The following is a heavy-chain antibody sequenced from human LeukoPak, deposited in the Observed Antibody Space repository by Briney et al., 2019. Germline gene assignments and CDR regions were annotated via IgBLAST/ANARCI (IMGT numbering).Heavy chain of an antibody. CDR2: ISWDGGST. CDR3: AKEEGAAAGYYYYYYMDV. V-gene: IGHV3-43D*03. J-gene: IGHJ6*03. Sequence: GGSLRLSCAASGFTFDDYAMHWVRQAPGKGLEWVSLISWDGGSTYYADSVKGRFTISRDNSKNSLYLQMNSLRAEDTALYYCAKEEGAAAGYYYYYYMDVWGKGTTVAVSS. CDR1: GFTFDDYA. D-gene: IGHD6-13*01.